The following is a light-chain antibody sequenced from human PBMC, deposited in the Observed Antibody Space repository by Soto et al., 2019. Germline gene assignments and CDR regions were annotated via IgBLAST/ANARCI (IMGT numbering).Light chain of an antibody. CDR3: QQYGSSPYT. V-gene: IGKV3-20*01. J-gene: IGKJ2*01. CDR1: QNFGNTF. Sequence: ETVLTQSPGTLSLSPGERATLSCRASQNFGNTFLAWYQQKPGQAPRLLIYGASDRATGIPDRFSGSGSGTDFTLTISRLEPEDFAVYYCQQYGSSPYTFGQGTQLEIK. CDR2: GAS.